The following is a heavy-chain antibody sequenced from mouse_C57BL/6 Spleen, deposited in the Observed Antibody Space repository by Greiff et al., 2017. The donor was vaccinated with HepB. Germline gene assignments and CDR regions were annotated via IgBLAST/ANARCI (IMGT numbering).Heavy chain of an antibody. J-gene: IGHJ1*03. D-gene: IGHD1-1*01. V-gene: IGHV1-61*01. CDR3: AREGDYYGFDV. Sequence: QVQLQQPGAELVRPGSSVKLSCKASGYTFTSYWMDWVKQRPGQGLEWIGNIYPSDSETHYNQKFKDKATLTVDKSSSTAYMQLSSLTSEDSAVYYCAREGDYYGFDVWGTGTTVTVSS. CDR1: GYTFTSYW. CDR2: IYPSDSET.